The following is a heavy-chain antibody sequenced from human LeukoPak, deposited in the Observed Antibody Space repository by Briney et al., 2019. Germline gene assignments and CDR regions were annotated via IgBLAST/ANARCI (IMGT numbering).Heavy chain of an antibody. CDR1: GIIFSRYW. CDR2: IKQDGREK. Sequence: GGSLRLSCAASGIIFSRYWMSWVRQAPGTGLEWVANIKQDGREKYYVDTVKGRFTISRDNAKNSLYLQMNSLRAEDTAVYYCASGYEDYWGQGTLVTVSS. D-gene: IGHD2-15*01. CDR3: ASGYEDY. V-gene: IGHV3-7*02. J-gene: IGHJ4*02.